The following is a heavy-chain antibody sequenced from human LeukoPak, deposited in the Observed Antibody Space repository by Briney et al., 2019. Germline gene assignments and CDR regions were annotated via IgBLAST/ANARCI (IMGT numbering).Heavy chain of an antibody. D-gene: IGHD4-23*01. J-gene: IGHJ4*02. CDR2: ISYDGSNK. Sequence: GRSLRLSCAASGFTFSSYGMHWVRQAPGKGLEWVAVISYDGSNKYYADSVKGRFTISRDNSKNTLYLQMNSLGAEDTAVYYCARDHYGGNSDYWGQGTLVTVSS. CDR1: GFTFSSYG. CDR3: ARDHYGGNSDY. V-gene: IGHV3-30*03.